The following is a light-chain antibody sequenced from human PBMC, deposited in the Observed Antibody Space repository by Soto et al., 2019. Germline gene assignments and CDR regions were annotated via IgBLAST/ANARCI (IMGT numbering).Light chain of an antibody. CDR2: GAS. CDR3: QQYGSSSRVT. J-gene: IGKJ3*01. CDR1: QSVSSK. V-gene: IGKV3-20*01. Sequence: THSPSTLHVYHEERATLSCRASQSVSSKLAWYQQRPGQAPGLLIYGASSRATGIPDRFSGSGSGTDFTLTISRLEPEDFAVYYCQQYGSSSRVTFGPGTKVDIK.